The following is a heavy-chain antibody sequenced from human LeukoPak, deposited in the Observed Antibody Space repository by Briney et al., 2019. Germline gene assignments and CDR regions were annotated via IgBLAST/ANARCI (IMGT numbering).Heavy chain of an antibody. CDR3: AARLRYFDWYLFDY. CDR2: IKQDGSEK. V-gene: IGHV3-7*01. CDR1: GFTFSSYW. D-gene: IGHD3-9*01. J-gene: IGHJ4*02. Sequence: PGGSLRLSCAASGFTFSSYWMSWVRQAPGKGLEWVANIKQDGSEKYYVDSVKGRFTISRDNAKNSLYLQMNSLRAEDTAVYYCAARLRYFDWYLFDYWGQGTLVTVSS.